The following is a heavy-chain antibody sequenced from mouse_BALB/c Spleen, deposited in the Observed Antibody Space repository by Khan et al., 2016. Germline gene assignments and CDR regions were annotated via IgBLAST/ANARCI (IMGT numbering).Heavy chain of an antibody. J-gene: IGHJ4*01. CDR3: VREGYGTTYGAIDY. CDR2: IWTGGGT. CDR1: GFSLTSYD. Sequence: QVQLKESGPGLVAPSQSLSITCTVSGFSLTSYDISWIRQPPGKGLEWLGGIWTGGGTNYNSAFMSRTIISKDNSKSQVFLKMNSLQTDDTAIYYCVREGYGTTYGAIDYWGQGTSVTVSS. D-gene: IGHD1-1*01. V-gene: IGHV2-9-2*01.